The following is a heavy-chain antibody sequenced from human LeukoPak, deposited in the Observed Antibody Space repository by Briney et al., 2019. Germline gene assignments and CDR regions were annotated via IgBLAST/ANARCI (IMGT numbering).Heavy chain of an antibody. D-gene: IGHD2-15*01. V-gene: IGHV4-4*07. J-gene: IGHJ4*02. Sequence: SETLSLTCTVSGGSISSYYWSWIRQPAGKGLEWIGHIYISGSTYFNPSLKSRVTMSVDTSNNQFSLKVTSLTVADTAVYYCARVNRYCSGGSCSDVLDSWGQGTLVTVSS. CDR1: GGSISSYY. CDR3: ARVNRYCSGGSCSDVLDS. CDR2: IYISGST.